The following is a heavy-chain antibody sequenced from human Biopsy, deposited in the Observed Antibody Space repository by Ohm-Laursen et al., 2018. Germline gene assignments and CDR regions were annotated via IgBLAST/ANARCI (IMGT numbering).Heavy chain of an antibody. Sequence: SETLSLTWTVSAASVSGGTFYRSWIRQPPGKGLEGDGYMYNRGSTNYSPSLKSRVPISADTSKNQFSLKLGSVTVADTAVFYCARRGSGGRSFDYWGQGSLVTVSS. D-gene: IGHD2-15*01. J-gene: IGHJ4*02. CDR1: AASVSGGTFY. V-gene: IGHV4-61*01. CDR3: ARRGSGGRSFDY. CDR2: MYNRGST.